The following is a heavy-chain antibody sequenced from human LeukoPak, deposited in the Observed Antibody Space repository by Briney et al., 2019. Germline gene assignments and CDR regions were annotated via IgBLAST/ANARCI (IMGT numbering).Heavy chain of an antibody. CDR2: ISGSGGST. V-gene: IGHV3-23*01. CDR1: GFTFRSYA. D-gene: IGHD4-23*01. CDR3: ARGDYGGDYFDY. Sequence: GGSLRLSCAASGFTFRSYAMSWGRQAPGKGLEWVSTISGSGGSTYYADSVKGRFTISRDNSENTLYLQMNSLRAEDTAVYYCARGDYGGDYFDYWGQGTLVTVSS. J-gene: IGHJ4*02.